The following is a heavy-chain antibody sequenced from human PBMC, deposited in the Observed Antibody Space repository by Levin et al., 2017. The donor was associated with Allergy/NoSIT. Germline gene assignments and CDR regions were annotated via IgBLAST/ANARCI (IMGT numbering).Heavy chain of an antibody. CDR2: INSNSGYV. J-gene: IGHJ6*02. Sequence: LSLTCAVSGVTRNTYTLTWVRQPPGKGLEWVSSINSNSGYVHHGDSVKGRFTISRDNSKKVLFLQMNSLRDEDTATYYCASRLTASGGLDVWGHGTTVTVSS. CDR3: ASRLTASGGLDV. CDR1: GVTRNTYT. V-gene: IGHV3-21*04. D-gene: IGHD5-18*01.